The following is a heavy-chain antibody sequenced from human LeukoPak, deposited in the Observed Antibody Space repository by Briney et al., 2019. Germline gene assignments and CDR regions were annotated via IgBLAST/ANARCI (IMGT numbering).Heavy chain of an antibody. J-gene: IGHJ2*01. CDR2: IWYDGSNK. Sequence: GRSLRLSCAASGFTFSSYGMHWVRQAPGKGLEWVAVIWYDGSNKYYADSVKGRFTIFRDNSKNTLYLQMNSLRAEDTAVYYCARGGVVVVTPFDLWGRGTLVTVSS. CDR3: ARGGVVVVTPFDL. V-gene: IGHV3-33*01. CDR1: GFTFSSYG. D-gene: IGHD3-22*01.